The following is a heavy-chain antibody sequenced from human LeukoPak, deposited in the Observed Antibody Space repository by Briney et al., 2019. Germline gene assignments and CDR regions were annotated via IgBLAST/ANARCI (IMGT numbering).Heavy chain of an antibody. CDR1: GGSISSSSYY. Sequence: SETLSLTCTVSGGSISSSSYYWSWIRQPPGKGLEWIGEINHSGSTNYNPSLKSRVTISVDTSKNQFSLKLSSVTAADTAVYYCARGMGIGRDFDYWGQGTLVTVSS. V-gene: IGHV4-39*07. CDR3: ARGMGIGRDFDY. CDR2: INHSGST. J-gene: IGHJ4*02. D-gene: IGHD7-27*01.